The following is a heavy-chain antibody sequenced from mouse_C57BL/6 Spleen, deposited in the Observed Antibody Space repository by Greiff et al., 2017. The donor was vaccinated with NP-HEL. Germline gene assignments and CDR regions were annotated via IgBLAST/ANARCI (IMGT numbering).Heavy chain of an antibody. CDR1: GFTFSDYY. D-gene: IGHD4-1*01. CDR2: INYDGSST. CDR3: ARHRTLGYCDY. J-gene: IGHJ2*01. V-gene: IGHV5-16*01. Sequence: EVKLVESEGGLVQPGSSMKLSCTASGFTFSDYYMAWVRQVPEKGLEWVANINYDGSSTYYLDSLKSRFIISRDNAKNILYLQMSSLKSEDTATYYCARHRTLGYCDYWGQGTTLTVSS.